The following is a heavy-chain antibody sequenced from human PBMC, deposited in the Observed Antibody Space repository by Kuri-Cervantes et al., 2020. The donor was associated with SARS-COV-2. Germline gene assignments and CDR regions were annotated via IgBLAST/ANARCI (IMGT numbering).Heavy chain of an antibody. V-gene: IGHV3-11*01. CDR2: ISSSGSTI. CDR1: GLTFSDYY. J-gene: IGHJ6*02. Sequence: GESLKISCAASGLTFSDYYMSWIRQAPGKGLEWVSYISSSGSTIYYADSVKGRFTISRDNAKNSLYLQMDSLRAEDTAVYYCARGAHDYYYYGMGVWGQGTTVTVSS. CDR3: ARGAHDYYYYGMGV.